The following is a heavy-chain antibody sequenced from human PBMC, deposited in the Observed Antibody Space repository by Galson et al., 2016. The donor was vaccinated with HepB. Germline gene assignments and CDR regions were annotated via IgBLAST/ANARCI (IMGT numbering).Heavy chain of an antibody. CDR2: IRSKANSYAT. D-gene: IGHD6-13*01. J-gene: IGHJ4*02. CDR3: TRRSGDSSSWYGDY. V-gene: IGHV3-73*01. CDR1: GFTFSGSA. Sequence: SLRLSCAASGFTFSGSAMHWVRQASGKGLEWVGRIRSKANSYATAYAASVKGRFTISRDDPKNTAYLQMNSLKTEDTAVYYCTRRSGDSSSWYGDYWGQGTLVTVSS.